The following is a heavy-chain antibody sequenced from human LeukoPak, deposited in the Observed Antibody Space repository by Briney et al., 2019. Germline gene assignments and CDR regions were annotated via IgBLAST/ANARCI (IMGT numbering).Heavy chain of an antibody. D-gene: IGHD3-16*01. J-gene: IGHJ4*02. Sequence: ASVKVSCKASGYTFINYEINWVRQATGQGLEWLGLMSPHSGNTAYAQRFQDRVTFTRDTSTNTAYMELSSLRSEDTAIYYCPKGRQMGAPYYSDSWGQGTLVTVSS. CDR2: MSPHSGNT. CDR3: PKGRQMGAPYYSDS. CDR1: GYTFINYE. V-gene: IGHV1-8*03.